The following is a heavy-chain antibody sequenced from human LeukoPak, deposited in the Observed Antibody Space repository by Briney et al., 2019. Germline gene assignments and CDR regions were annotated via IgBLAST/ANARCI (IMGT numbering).Heavy chain of an antibody. CDR2: FDPEDGDT. CDR1: GYTLTELS. Sequence: ASVKVSCKVSGYTLTELSMHWVRQAPGKGLEWMGGFDPEDGDTIYAQKSQGRVTMTEDTSTDTAYMELSSLRSEDTAVYYCARGRRILVGDTNAGDFFDFWGQGALVTVSS. CDR3: ARGRRILVGDTNAGDFFDF. D-gene: IGHD1-26*01. J-gene: IGHJ4*02. V-gene: IGHV1-24*01.